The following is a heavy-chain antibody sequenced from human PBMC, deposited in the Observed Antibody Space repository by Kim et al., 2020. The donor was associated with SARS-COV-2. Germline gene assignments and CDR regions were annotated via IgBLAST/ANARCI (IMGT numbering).Heavy chain of an antibody. D-gene: IGHD4-4*01. CDR3: ARVGKTVTLPFDY. CDR2: IYYSGST. V-gene: IGHV4-31*03. Sequence: SETLSLTCTVSGGSISSGGYYWSWIRQHPGKGLEWIGYIYYSGSTYYNPSLKSRVTISVDTSKNQFSLKLSSVTAADTAVYYCARVGKTVTLPFDYWGQGTLVTVSS. J-gene: IGHJ4*02. CDR1: GGSISSGGYY.